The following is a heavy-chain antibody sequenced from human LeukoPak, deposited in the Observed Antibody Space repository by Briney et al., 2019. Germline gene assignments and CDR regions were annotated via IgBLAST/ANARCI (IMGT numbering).Heavy chain of an antibody. CDR3: ARAFDWSTNWFDP. Sequence: ASVKVSCKASGYTFTGYYMHWVRQAPGQGLEWMGWINPNSGGTNYAQKFQGRVTMTRDTSISTAYMELSRLRSDDTAVYYCARAFDWSTNWFDPWGQGTLVTVSS. V-gene: IGHV1-2*02. D-gene: IGHD3-9*01. CDR1: GYTFTGYY. CDR2: INPNSGGT. J-gene: IGHJ5*02.